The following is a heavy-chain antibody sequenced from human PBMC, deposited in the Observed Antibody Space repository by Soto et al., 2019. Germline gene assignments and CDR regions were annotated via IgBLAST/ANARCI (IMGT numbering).Heavy chain of an antibody. CDR3: ARGFVTMVRGVIDWFDP. Sequence: SVKVSCKASGGTFSSYAISWVRQAPGQGLEWMGGIIPIFGTANYAQKFQGRVTITADESTSTAYMELSSLRSEDTAVYYCARGFVTMVRGVIDWFDPWGQGTLVTVSS. CDR2: IIPIFGTA. V-gene: IGHV1-69*13. D-gene: IGHD3-10*01. J-gene: IGHJ5*02. CDR1: GGTFSSYA.